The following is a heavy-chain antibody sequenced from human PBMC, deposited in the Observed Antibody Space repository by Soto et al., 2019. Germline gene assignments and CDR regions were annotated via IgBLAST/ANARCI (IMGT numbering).Heavy chain of an antibody. J-gene: IGHJ6*02. CDR3: ARGPRGGYCSGGSCYYYYGMDV. D-gene: IGHD2-15*01. CDR2: MNPNRGNT. V-gene: IGHV1-8*01. CDR1: GYTFTSYD. Sequence: QVQLVQSGAEVKKPGASVKVSCKASGYTFTSYDINWVRQATGQGLEWMGWMNPNRGNTGYAQKFQGRVTMTRNTSISTAYMELSSLRSEDTAVYYCARGPRGGYCSGGSCYYYYGMDVWGQGTTVTVSS.